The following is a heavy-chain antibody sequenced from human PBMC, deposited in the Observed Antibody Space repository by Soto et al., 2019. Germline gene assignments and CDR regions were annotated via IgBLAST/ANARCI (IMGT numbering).Heavy chain of an antibody. J-gene: IGHJ4*02. V-gene: IGHV3-30*18. CDR2: ILSDGNNK. CDR3: AQGRGNFWAIDS. CDR1: GFTFSSYG. Sequence: QVQLVESGGGVVQPGRSLRLSCAASGFTFSSYGMHWVRQAPGKGLEWVAVILSDGNNKFYADSVKGRFTISRDNSKNTLYLQMDSLRVEDTAGYYCAQGRGNFWAIDSWGQGTLVTVSS. D-gene: IGHD1-1*01.